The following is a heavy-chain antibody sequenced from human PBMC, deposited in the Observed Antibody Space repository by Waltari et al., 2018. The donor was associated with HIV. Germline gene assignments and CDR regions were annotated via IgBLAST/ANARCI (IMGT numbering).Heavy chain of an antibody. J-gene: IGHJ4*02. CDR3: ARRKGYGDYGGGFYFDY. CDR1: GGSIRSYS. Sequence: QVQLQESGPGLVKPSETLSLTCTVSGGSIRSYSWIWIRQPPGKGLEWIGYIYYSGTTNYKPSLKSRVTISLDTSKNQFSLKLSSVTAADTAVYYCARRKGYGDYGGGFYFDYWGQGTLVTVSS. CDR2: IYYSGTT. V-gene: IGHV4-59*01. D-gene: IGHD4-17*01.